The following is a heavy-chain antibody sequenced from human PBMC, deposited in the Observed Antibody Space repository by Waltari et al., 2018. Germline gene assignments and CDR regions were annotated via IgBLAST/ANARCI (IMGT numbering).Heavy chain of an antibody. V-gene: IGHV3-7*01. J-gene: IGHJ4*02. CDR2: IKGDGTEE. CDR3: VAGSGWLPDY. CDR1: GLTFSRFW. Sequence: EVRLVESGGGLVQPGGSLRLSCVASGLTFSRFWMNWVRQAPGGGLEGVANIKGDGTEEYYVGAVRGRFTISRDNARNSLSLQMDSLRDDDTCVYYCVAGSGWLPDYWGQGTLVTVSS. D-gene: IGHD6-19*01.